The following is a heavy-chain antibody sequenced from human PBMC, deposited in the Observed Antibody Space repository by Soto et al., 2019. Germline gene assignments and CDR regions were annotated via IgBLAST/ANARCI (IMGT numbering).Heavy chain of an antibody. CDR1: GGTFSSYA. V-gene: IGHV1-69*13. J-gene: IGHJ6*02. CDR2: IIPIFGTA. D-gene: IGHD2-2*01. Sequence: SVKVSCKASGGTFSSYAISWVRQAPGQGLEWMGGIIPIFGTANYAQKFQGRVTITADESTSTAYMELSSLRSEDTAVYYCARDPDIVVVPAAMDLSTDYYYGMDVWGQGTTVTVYS. CDR3: ARDPDIVVVPAAMDLSTDYYYGMDV.